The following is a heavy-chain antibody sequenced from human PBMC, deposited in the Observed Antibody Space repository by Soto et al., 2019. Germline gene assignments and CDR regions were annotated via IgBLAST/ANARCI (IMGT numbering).Heavy chain of an antibody. D-gene: IGHD4-4*01. V-gene: IGHV1-8*01. J-gene: IGHJ5*02. CDR3: ARADDYSNYGWFDP. CDR1: GYTFTSYD. Sequence: GASVKVSCKASGYTFTSYDISWVRQATGQGLEWMGWMNPNSGNTGYAQKFQGRVTMTRNTSISTAYMELSSLRSEDTAVYYCARADDYSNYGWFDPWGQGTLVTVSS. CDR2: MNPNSGNT.